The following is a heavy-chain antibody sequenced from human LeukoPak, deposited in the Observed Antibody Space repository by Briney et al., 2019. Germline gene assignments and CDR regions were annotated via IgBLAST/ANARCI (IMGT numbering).Heavy chain of an antibody. CDR2: IYHSGKT. CDR1: GYSISSGYH. CDR3: ARDSPNGAVAVDVQEGFDP. V-gene: IGHV4-38-2*02. D-gene: IGHD6-19*01. J-gene: IGHJ5*02. Sequence: SETLSLTCAVSGYSISSGYHWGWIRQPPGKGLEWIGSIYHSGKTYYNPSLKSRLTISLDTSKNQFSLKLTSVTAADTAVYYCARDSPNGAVAVDVQEGFDPWGQGTLVTVSS.